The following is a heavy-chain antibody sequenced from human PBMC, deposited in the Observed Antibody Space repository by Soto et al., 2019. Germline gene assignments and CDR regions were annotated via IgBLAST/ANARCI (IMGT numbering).Heavy chain of an antibody. Sequence: SETLSLTCAVSGGSISSSNWWSWVRQPPGKGLEWIGEIYHSGSTNYNPSLKSRVTISVDKSKNQFSLKLSSVTAADTAVYYCARGQYYYDSSGSQRTYYFDYWGQGTLVTVSS. D-gene: IGHD3-22*01. CDR3: ARGQYYYDSSGSQRTYYFDY. V-gene: IGHV4-4*02. CDR2: IYHSGST. J-gene: IGHJ4*02. CDR1: GGSISSSNW.